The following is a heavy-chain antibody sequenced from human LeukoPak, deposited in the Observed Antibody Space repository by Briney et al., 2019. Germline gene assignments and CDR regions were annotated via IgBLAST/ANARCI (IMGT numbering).Heavy chain of an antibody. CDR3: ARGYDYGGNSPFDP. CDR1: GGTFSSYA. Sequence: SVKVSCKASGGTFSSYAISWVRQAPGQGLEWMGRIIPIFGIANYAQKFQGRVTITADKSTSTAYMELSSLGSEDTAVYYCARGYDYGGNSPFDPWGQGTLVTVSS. V-gene: IGHV1-69*04. J-gene: IGHJ5*02. CDR2: IIPIFGIA. D-gene: IGHD4-23*01.